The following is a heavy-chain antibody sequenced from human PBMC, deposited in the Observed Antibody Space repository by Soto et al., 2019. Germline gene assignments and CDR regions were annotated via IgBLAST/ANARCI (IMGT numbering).Heavy chain of an antibody. D-gene: IGHD4-17*01. Sequence: GGSLRLSCAASGFTFITYAISCVRHAPVKGLEWVSAISGSGSDTYHADSVKGRFTISRDNSISTLYLQMNSLRTEDTAVYYCAHPRGYGVFDAYDFWGQGAMVTVSS. J-gene: IGHJ3*01. V-gene: IGHV3-23*01. CDR3: AHPRGYGVFDAYDF. CDR2: ISGSGSDT. CDR1: GFTFITYA.